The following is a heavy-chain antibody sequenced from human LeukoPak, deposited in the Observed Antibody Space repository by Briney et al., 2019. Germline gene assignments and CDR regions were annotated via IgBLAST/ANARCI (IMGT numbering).Heavy chain of an antibody. CDR3: ARGTTRIEVGINSREPRHFDL. J-gene: IGHJ2*01. CDR1: GGTFSGYY. V-gene: IGHV4-34*01. CDR2: INHSGST. Sequence: SETLSLTCAVYGGTFSGYYWSWTRQPPGKGLEWMGEINHSGSTNYNPSLKSRVTISVDTSKNQVSLLLSSVTAADTAVYYCARGTTRIEVGINSREPRHFDLWNGGTLVTVSS. D-gene: IGHD3-22*01.